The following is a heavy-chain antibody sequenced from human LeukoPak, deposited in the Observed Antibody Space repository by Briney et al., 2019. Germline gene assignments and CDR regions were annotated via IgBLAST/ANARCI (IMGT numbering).Heavy chain of an antibody. D-gene: IGHD3-10*01. J-gene: IGHJ6*03. Sequence: GGSLRLSCAASGFTFSSYGMHWVRQAPGKGLEWVAFIRYDGSNKYYADSVKGRFTVSRDNSKNILYLQMNSLRAEDTAVYYCARSQDGSGSYFYHFYIDVWGKGTTV. CDR3: ARSQDGSGSYFYHFYIDV. V-gene: IGHV3-30*02. CDR2: IRYDGSNK. CDR1: GFTFSSYG.